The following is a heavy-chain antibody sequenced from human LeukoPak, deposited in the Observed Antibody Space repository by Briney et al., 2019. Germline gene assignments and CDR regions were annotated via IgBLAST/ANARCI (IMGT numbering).Heavy chain of an antibody. D-gene: IGHD6-13*01. Sequence: GESLKISCQGSGYRFTSYWSGWVRQMPGKGLEWMGIIYPGDSDTRYSPSFQGPVTISAAKSISTAYLQWSSLKASDTAMYYCARPIAAAGPGAFDIWGQGTMVTVSS. J-gene: IGHJ3*02. CDR1: GYRFTSYW. V-gene: IGHV5-51*01. CDR3: ARPIAAAGPGAFDI. CDR2: IYPGDSDT.